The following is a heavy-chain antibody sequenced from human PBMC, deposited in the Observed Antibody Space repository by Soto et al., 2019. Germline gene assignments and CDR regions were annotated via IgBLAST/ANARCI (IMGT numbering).Heavy chain of an antibody. V-gene: IGHV4-31*03. Sequence: PSDTLSLTCTVSGGAIGSGGDYWIWIRQHPGKGLEWIGYIYYSGNTYYNPSLKSRVTISVDTSTNQFSLRLSSVTAADTAVDYCARSHCTNGVCFRSNDAFDIWGQGTMVTVSS. CDR2: IYYSGNT. CDR1: GGAIGSGGDY. D-gene: IGHD2-8*01. CDR3: ARSHCTNGVCFRSNDAFDI. J-gene: IGHJ3*02.